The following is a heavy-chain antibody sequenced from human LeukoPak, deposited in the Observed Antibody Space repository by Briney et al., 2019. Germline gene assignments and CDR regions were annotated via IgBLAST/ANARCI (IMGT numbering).Heavy chain of an antibody. CDR1: GYTFDDYY. V-gene: IGHV1-2*02. J-gene: IGHJ5*02. CDR3: AREGQVADDTNWFDP. CDR2: INPASGGT. Sequence: ASVTVSCKASGYTFDDYYLHWVRQAPGQGPEWMGWINPASGGTNTAQKFKGRFTMTRDTSISTAYMEMTSLKFDDTAVYYCAREGQVADDTNWFDPWGQGTLVTVSS. D-gene: IGHD2-15*01.